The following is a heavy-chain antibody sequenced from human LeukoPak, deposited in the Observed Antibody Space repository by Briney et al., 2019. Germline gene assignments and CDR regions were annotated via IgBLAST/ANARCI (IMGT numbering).Heavy chain of an antibody. CDR2: ISGGGGST. CDR1: GFTVDSNY. CDR3: AKGGKWDVTPFDY. D-gene: IGHD1-26*01. V-gene: IGHV3-23*01. J-gene: IGHJ4*02. Sequence: GGSLRLSCAASGFTVDSNYLSWVRQAPGKGLEWVSTISGGGGSTYYADSVKGRFTISRDNSKNTLYLQVNSLRAEDTAVYYCAKGGKWDVTPFDYWGQGTLVTVSS.